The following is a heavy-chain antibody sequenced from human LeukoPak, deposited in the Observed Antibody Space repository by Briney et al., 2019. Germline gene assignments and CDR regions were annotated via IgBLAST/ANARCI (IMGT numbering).Heavy chain of an antibody. CDR2: KSYDGSNK. Sequence: GGSLRLSCAASGFTFSSYGMHWVRQAPGKGLEWVAVKSYDGSNKYYADSVKGRFTISRDNSKNPLYLQMNSLRAEDTAVYYCAKDDLHSGMDVWGQGTTVTVSS. V-gene: IGHV3-30*18. CDR1: GFTFSSYG. J-gene: IGHJ6*02. CDR3: AKDDLHSGMDV.